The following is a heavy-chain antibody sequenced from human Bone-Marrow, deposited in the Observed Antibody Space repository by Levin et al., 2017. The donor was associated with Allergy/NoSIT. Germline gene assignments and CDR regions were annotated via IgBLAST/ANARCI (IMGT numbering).Heavy chain of an antibody. V-gene: IGHV4-39*01. CDR3: ARHGEWLRSYYYYYMDV. J-gene: IGHJ6*03. CDR1: GGSISSSSYY. CDR2: IYYSGST. D-gene: IGHD5-12*01. Sequence: SQTLSLTCTVSGGSISSSSYYWGWIRQPPGKGLEWIGSIYYSGSTYYNPSLKSRVTISVDTSKNQFSLKLSSVTAADTAVYYCARHGEWLRSYYYYYMDVWGKGTTVTVSS.